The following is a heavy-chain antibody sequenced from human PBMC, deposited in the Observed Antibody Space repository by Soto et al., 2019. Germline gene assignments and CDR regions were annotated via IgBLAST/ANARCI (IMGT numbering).Heavy chain of an antibody. V-gene: IGHV4-39*07. CDR3: ARDPRGYCYGYYDY. D-gene: IGHD5-18*01. CDR1: GGSISAAGDS. Sequence: ASETLSLTCAVSGGSISAAGDSWSWIRQPPVKGLEWIGSIYHSGSTYYNPSLKSRVTISVDTSRNQFSLKLSSVTAADTAVYYCARDPRGYCYGYYDYWGRGTLVTFSS. CDR2: IYHSGST. J-gene: IGHJ4*02.